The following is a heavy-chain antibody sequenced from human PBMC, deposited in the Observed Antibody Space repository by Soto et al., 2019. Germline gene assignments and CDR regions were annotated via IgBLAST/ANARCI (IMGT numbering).Heavy chain of an antibody. V-gene: IGHV4-39*01. CDR2: IYYSGRN. CDR3: ARNLDLGAYYGSGSYYLPGYYYYGMHX. D-gene: IGHD3-10*01. Sequence: SDTLSLTFTVSGGSISSISYYWGWIRQPPGKGLELIGRIYYSGRNYYNPSLKSRVTISVDTSKNKFSIKLSSVTAADTAVYYCARNLDLGAYYGSGSYYLPGYYYYGMHXWGQVTTVTVS. J-gene: IGHJ6*02. CDR1: GGSISSISYY.